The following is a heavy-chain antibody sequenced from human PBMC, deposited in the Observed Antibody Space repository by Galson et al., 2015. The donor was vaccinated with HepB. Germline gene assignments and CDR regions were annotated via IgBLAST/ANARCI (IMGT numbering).Heavy chain of an antibody. V-gene: IGHV3-30*04. J-gene: IGHJ3*02. CDR3: ARDGGDYDAFDI. D-gene: IGHD4-17*01. CDR2: ISYDGSNK. Sequence: SLRLSCAASGFTFSSYAMHWVRQAPGKGLEWVAVISYDGSNKYYADSVKGRFTISRDNSKNTLYLQMNSLRAEDTAVYYCARDGGDYDAFDIWGQGTMVTVSS. CDR1: GFTFSSYA.